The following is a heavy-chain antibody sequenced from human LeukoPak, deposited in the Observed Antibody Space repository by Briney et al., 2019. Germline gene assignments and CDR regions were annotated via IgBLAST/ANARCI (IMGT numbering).Heavy chain of an antibody. D-gene: IGHD6-19*01. Sequence: SETLSLTCTVSGGSISSGSYYWRWIRQPAGKGLEWIGRIYTSGSTNYNPSLKSRITISVDTCKNQFSLKLSSVTAADTAVYYCARAAVALAPKNNWFDPWGQGTLVTVSS. CDR3: ARAAVALAPKNNWFDP. J-gene: IGHJ5*02. CDR2: IYTSGST. V-gene: IGHV4-61*02. CDR1: GGSISSGSYY.